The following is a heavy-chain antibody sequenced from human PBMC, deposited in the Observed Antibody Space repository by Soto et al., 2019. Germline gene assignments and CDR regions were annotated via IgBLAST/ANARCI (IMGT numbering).Heavy chain of an antibody. V-gene: IGHV3-23*01. J-gene: IGHJ6*02. D-gene: IGHD7-27*01. CDR2: ISGSGVNT. Sequence: PGGSLRLSCAASGFIFSNYAMSWVRQAPGKGPEWVSSISGSGVNTFYADSVKGRFTISRDNSKNMLYLQMSSLRAEDTALYYCAKEFLQDWGQDYYYGMDVWGQGTTVTVSS. CDR3: AKEFLQDWGQDYYYGMDV. CDR1: GFIFSNYA.